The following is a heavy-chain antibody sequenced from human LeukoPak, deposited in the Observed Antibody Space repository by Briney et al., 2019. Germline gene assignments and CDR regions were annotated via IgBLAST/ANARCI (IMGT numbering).Heavy chain of an antibody. D-gene: IGHD5-12*01. CDR2: INHSGST. Sequence: SSETLSLTCAVYGGSFSGYYWSWIRQPPGKGLEWIGEINHSGSTNYNPSLKSRVTISVDTSKNQFSLKLSSVTAADTAVYYCARSSPGRGYSGYDPFDYWGQGTLVTVSS. V-gene: IGHV4-34*01. CDR1: GGSFSGYY. J-gene: IGHJ4*02. CDR3: ARSSPGRGYSGYDPFDY.